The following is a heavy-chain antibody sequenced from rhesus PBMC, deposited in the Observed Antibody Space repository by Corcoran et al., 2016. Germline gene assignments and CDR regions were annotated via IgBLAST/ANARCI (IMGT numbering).Heavy chain of an antibody. V-gene: IGHV4S10*01. J-gene: IGHJ4*01. D-gene: IGHD6-25*01. CDR1: GGSISDDYY. Sequence: QVQLQESGPGLVKPSETLSLTCAVSGGSISDDYYWSWIRQPPGKGLEWIGYIYGSSTSTNYNPSLKSRVTISKDTSKNQCALKLSSVTAADTAVYYCARGVGAAAGIDYWGQGVLVTVSS. CDR2: IYGSSTST. CDR3: ARGVGAAAGIDY.